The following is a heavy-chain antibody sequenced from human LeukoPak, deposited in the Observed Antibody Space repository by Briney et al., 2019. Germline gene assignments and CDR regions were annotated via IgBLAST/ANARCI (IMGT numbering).Heavy chain of an antibody. V-gene: IGHV3-66*01. CDR2: IYSGGST. Sequence: GGSLRLSCAASGFTFSSYAMSWVRQAPGKGLEWVSVIYSGGSTYYADSVKGRFTISRDNSKNTLYLQVNSLRAEDTAVYYCARDIYYGSGSYYTKLYYYYGMDVWGQGTTVTVSS. CDR3: ARDIYYGSGSYYTKLYYYYGMDV. J-gene: IGHJ6*02. D-gene: IGHD3-10*01. CDR1: GFTFSSYA.